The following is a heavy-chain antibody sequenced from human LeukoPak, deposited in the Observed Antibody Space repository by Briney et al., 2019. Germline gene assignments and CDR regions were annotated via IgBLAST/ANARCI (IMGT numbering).Heavy chain of an antibody. V-gene: IGHV4-4*09. CDR3: ARRMVVAATGNRSWFDP. J-gene: IGHJ5*02. Sequence: SETLSLTCTVSGGSISSYYWSWIRQPPGKGLEWIGYIYTSGSTNYNPSLKSRVAISVDTSKNQFSLKLSSVTAADTAVYYCARRMVVAATGNRSWFDPWGQGTLVTVSS. CDR1: GGSISSYY. CDR2: IYTSGST. D-gene: IGHD2-15*01.